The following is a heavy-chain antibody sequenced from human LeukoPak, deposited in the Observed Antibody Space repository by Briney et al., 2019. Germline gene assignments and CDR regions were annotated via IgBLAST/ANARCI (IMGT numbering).Heavy chain of an antibody. CDR3: ASRESSMARSH. CDR1: GFSISDYW. CDR2: INEDGTIQ. V-gene: IGHV3-7*01. Sequence: PGGSLRLSYAASGFSISDYWMNWVRLVPGKGLEWVANINEDGTIQDYVASVRGRFTISRNNAKNSLYLQMNSLGAEDTAVYYCASRESSMARSHWGHGTLVTVSS. J-gene: IGHJ4*01. D-gene: IGHD3-10*01.